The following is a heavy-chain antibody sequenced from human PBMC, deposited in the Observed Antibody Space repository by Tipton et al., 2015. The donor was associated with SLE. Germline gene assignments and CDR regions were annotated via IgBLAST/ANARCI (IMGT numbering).Heavy chain of an antibody. Sequence: QLVQSGAEVKKPGASMKVSCKASGYTFTDYYIHWVRQVPGQGLEWMGIIIPSGGSTNYAQKFQGRVTMTRDTSTSTVYMELSSPTSEDTAVYYFVRELVGCHFDYWCQGTLVTVSS. CDR2: IIPSGGST. J-gene: IGHJ4*02. CDR1: GYTFTDYY. CDR3: VRELVGCHFDY. V-gene: IGHV1-46*01. D-gene: IGHD3-16*01.